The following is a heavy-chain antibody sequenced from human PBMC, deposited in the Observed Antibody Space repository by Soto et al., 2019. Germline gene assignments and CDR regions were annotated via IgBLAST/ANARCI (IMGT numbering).Heavy chain of an antibody. V-gene: IGHV5-51*01. CDR1: GYSFTSYW. Sequence: GESLKISCKGSGYSFTSYWIGWVRQMPGKGLEWMGIIYPGDSDTRYSPSFQGQVTISADKSISTAYLQWSSLKASDTAMYYCATYDYIWGSYRYTPFDYWGQGTLVTVSS. CDR3: ATYDYIWGSYRYTPFDY. D-gene: IGHD3-16*02. CDR2: IYPGDSDT. J-gene: IGHJ4*02.